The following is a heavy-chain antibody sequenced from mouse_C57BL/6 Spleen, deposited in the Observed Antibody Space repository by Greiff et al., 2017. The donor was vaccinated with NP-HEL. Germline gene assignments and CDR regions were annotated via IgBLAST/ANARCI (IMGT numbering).Heavy chain of an antibody. CDR2: INYDGSST. V-gene: IGHV5-16*01. J-gene: IGHJ2*01. CDR1: GFTFSDYY. CDR3: ARAFYYGYDDGGYYFDY. Sequence: EVHLVESEGGLVQPGSSMKLSCTASGFTFSDYYMAWVRQVPEKGLEWVANINYDGSSTYYLDSLKSRFIISRDNAKNILYLQMSSLKSEDTATYYCARAFYYGYDDGGYYFDYWGQGTTLTVSS. D-gene: IGHD2-2*01.